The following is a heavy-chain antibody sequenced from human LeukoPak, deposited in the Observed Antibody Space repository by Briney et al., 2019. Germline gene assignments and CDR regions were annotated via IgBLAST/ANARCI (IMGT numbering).Heavy chain of an antibody. CDR2: IGGGGENT. D-gene: IGHD3-22*01. CDR3: ARGDYYDSSGYYFPDAFDI. J-gene: IGHJ3*02. Sequence: GGSLRLSCAASGFTFNRYALSWVRQAPGKGLEWVSTIGGGGENTYYADSVQGRFTISRDNSKNTLYLQMSSLRAEDTAVYYCARGDYYDSSGYYFPDAFDIWGQGTMVTVSS. V-gene: IGHV3-23*01. CDR1: GFTFNRYA.